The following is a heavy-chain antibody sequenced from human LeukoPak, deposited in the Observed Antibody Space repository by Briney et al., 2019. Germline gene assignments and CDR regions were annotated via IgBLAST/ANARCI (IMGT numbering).Heavy chain of an antibody. J-gene: IGHJ4*02. CDR2: ITTDGSRT. V-gene: IGHV3-23*01. CDR3: AKGNTVTPDY. CDR1: GFTFSSYA. Sequence: SGGSLRLSCAASGFTFSSYAMSWVRQAPGKGLEWVSAITTDGSRTYNADSVKGRFTISRDNSKNTLYLQMNSLRAEDTAVYYCAKGNTVTPDYWGQGTLVTVSS. D-gene: IGHD4-17*01.